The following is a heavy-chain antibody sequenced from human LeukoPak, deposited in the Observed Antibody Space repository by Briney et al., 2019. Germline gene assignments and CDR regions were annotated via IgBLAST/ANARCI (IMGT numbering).Heavy chain of an antibody. CDR1: GFTFSSYE. CDR2: ISSSGSTT. J-gene: IGHJ4*02. CDR3: ARSSYDYVWGSYRGWGYYFDY. Sequence: GGSLRLSCAVSGFTFSSYEMNWVRQAPGKGLEWVSYISSSGSTTYYADSVKGRFTISRDNAKKSLYLQMNSLRAEDTAVYYCARSSYDYVWGSYRGWGYYFDYWGQGTLVTVSS. D-gene: IGHD3-16*02. V-gene: IGHV3-48*03.